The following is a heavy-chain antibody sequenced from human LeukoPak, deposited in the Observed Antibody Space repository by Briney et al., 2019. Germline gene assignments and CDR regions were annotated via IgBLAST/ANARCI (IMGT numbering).Heavy chain of an antibody. D-gene: IGHD1-14*01. CDR2: IYPGDSDT. J-gene: IGHJ3*02. CDR1: GYSFTSYW. CDR3: ARDRASGAFDI. Sequence: GESLKISCKGSGYSFTSYWIGWVRQVPGKGLEWMGIIYPGDSDTRYRPSFQGQVTISADKSIGTAYLQWSSLKASDLAMYYCARDRASGAFDIWGQGTMVTVSS. V-gene: IGHV5-51*01.